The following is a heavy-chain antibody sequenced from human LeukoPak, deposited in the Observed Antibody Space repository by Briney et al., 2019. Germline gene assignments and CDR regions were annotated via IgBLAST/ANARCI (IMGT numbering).Heavy chain of an antibody. CDR2: ISSSGTTI. CDR1: GFTFSSYE. CDR3: ARIMITVTTSDY. J-gene: IGHJ4*02. Sequence: GGSLRLSCAASGFTFSSYEMNWVRQAPGKGLEWLSYISSSGTTIKYADSVKGRFTISRDNAKNSLYLQVNSLRAGDTAVYYCARIMITVTTSDYWGQGTLVTVSS. V-gene: IGHV3-48*03. D-gene: IGHD4-17*01.